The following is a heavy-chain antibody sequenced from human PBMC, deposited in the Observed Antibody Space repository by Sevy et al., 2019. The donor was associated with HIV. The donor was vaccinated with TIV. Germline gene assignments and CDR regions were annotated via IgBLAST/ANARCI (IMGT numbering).Heavy chain of an antibody. Sequence: GGSLRLSCAASGFTFSNAWMSWVRQAPGKGLEWVGRIKSKTDGGTTDYAAPVKGRFTISRDDSKNTLYLQMNSLKTEDTAVYYCTTDPSGLEKDAFDIWGQGTMVTVSS. J-gene: IGHJ3*02. D-gene: IGHD6-6*01. V-gene: IGHV3-15*01. CDR3: TTDPSGLEKDAFDI. CDR1: GFTFSNAW. CDR2: IKSKTDGGTT.